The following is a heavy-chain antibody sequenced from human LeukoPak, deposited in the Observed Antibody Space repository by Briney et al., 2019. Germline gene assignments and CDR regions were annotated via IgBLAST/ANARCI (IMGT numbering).Heavy chain of an antibody. Sequence: GGSLRLSCAASGFSFSTYSLNWVRQAPGKGLEWVSSISSSSSYIYYADSVKGRFIISRDNAKNSLSLQMNSLRAEDTAVFYCAILGEYDSGSGEVYSYMDVWGRGTTVTVSS. D-gene: IGHD3-10*01. V-gene: IGHV3-21*06. CDR2: ISSSSSYI. CDR3: AILGEYDSGSGEVYSYMDV. CDR1: GFSFSTYS. J-gene: IGHJ6*03.